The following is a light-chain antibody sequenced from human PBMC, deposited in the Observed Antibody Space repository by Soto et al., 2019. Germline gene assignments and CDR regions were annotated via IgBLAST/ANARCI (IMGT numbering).Light chain of an antibody. CDR3: MQAHQTPYT. V-gene: IGKV2-28*01. CDR1: QSLLHSSGNNY. J-gene: IGKJ2*01. Sequence: DIVMTQSPLSLPVTPGEPASISCRSSQSLLHSSGNNYMDWYVQKTGQSPQLLIYFGSNRASGVPERFSGSGSGTYFTLKINRVEAEDVGVYYCMQAHQTPYTFGQGTKLAIK. CDR2: FGS.